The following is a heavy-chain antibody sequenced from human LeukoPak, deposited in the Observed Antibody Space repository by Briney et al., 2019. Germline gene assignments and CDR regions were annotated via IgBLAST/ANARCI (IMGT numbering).Heavy chain of an antibody. V-gene: IGHV4-59*06. Sequence: PSETLSLTCTVSGGSISSYYWSWIRQHPGKGLEWIGYIYYSGSTYYNPSLKSRVTISVDTSKNQFSLKLSSVTAADTAVYYCARDQGRGSGSYYPPDAFDIWGQGTMVTVSS. CDR2: IYYSGST. CDR1: GGSISSYY. J-gene: IGHJ3*02. D-gene: IGHD3-10*01. CDR3: ARDQGRGSGSYYPPDAFDI.